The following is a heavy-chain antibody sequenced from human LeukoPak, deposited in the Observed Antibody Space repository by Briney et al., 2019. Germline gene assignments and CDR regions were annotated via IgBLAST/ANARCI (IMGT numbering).Heavy chain of an antibody. Sequence: GASVTVSCKASGYTFTSYDINWVRQATGQGLEWMGWMNPNSGNTGYAQKFQGRVTMTRNTSISTAYMELSSLRSEDTAVYYCARRLNVGRVPAAPWGQGTLVTVSS. V-gene: IGHV1-8*01. CDR1: GYTFTSYD. J-gene: IGHJ4*02. D-gene: IGHD2-2*01. CDR3: ARRLNVGRVPAAP. CDR2: MNPNSGNT.